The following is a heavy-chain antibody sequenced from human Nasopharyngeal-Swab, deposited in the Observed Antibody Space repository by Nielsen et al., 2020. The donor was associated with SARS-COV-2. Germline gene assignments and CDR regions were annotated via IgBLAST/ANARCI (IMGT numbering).Heavy chain of an antibody. Sequence: SETLSLTCTVSGGSISSSSYYWGWIRQPPGKGLEWIGSIYYSGSTYYNPSLKSRVTISVDTSKNQFSLKLSSVTAADTAVYYCASFSFVVVIIGVVGMYFDYWGQGTLVTVSS. CDR3: ASFSFVVVIIGVVGMYFDY. CDR1: GGSISSSSYY. V-gene: IGHV4-39*01. CDR2: IYYSGST. D-gene: IGHD3-3*01. J-gene: IGHJ4*02.